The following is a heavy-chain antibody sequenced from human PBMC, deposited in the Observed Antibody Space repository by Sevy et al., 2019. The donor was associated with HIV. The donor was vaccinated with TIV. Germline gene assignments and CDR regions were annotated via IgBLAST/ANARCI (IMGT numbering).Heavy chain of an antibody. J-gene: IGHJ4*02. CDR3: AKGPSPMITFGGVADY. CDR2: IRYDGSNK. Sequence: GGSLRLSCAASGFTFSSYGMHWVRQAPGKGLEWVAFIRYDGSNKYYADSVKGRLTIPRDNSKNTMYLKMNSLGAEDTDVYYCAKGPSPMITFGGVADYWGQGTLVTVSS. CDR1: GFTFSSYG. V-gene: IGHV3-30*02. D-gene: IGHD3-16*01.